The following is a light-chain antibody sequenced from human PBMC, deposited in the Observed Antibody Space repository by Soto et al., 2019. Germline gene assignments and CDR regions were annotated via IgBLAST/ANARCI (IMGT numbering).Light chain of an antibody. Sequence: EIVMTQSPATLSVSPGERATLSCSASQSVSSNLALYQQKPGQAPRPLIYDVSNRATRIPARFSGSGSGTDFTLTISRLEPEDFAVYYCQQYGSSPLPFGQGTQVDI. CDR1: QSVSSN. CDR2: DVS. CDR3: QQYGSSPLP. V-gene: IGKV3-20*01. J-gene: IGKJ1*01.